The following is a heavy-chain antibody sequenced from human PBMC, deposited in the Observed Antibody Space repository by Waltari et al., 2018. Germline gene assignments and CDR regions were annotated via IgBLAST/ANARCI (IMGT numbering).Heavy chain of an antibody. J-gene: IGHJ4*02. Sequence: QVQLQESGPGLVKPSETLSLTCTVSGGSISSYYWSWIRQPAGKGLEWIGRIYTSGSPNDNPSLKSRVTMSVETSKNQFSLKLSSVTAADTAVYYCARDHPWAAGHLFDYWGQGTLVTVSS. CDR1: GGSISSYY. CDR2: IYTSGSP. V-gene: IGHV4-4*07. CDR3: ARDHPWAAGHLFDY. D-gene: IGHD6-13*01.